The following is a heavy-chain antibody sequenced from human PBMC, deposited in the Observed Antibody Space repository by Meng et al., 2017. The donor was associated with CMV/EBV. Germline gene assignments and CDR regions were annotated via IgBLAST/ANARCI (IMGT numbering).Heavy chain of an antibody. CDR2: INPKDDT. CDR1: GYTVTDDY. J-gene: IGHJ4*02. CDR3: ARSSGWSRFDY. D-gene: IGHD6-19*01. V-gene: IGHV1-2*02. Sequence: QVQPVESGAEVKKPGASVNVSCKASGYTVTDDYINWVRQAPGQWLEWMGWINPKDDTNYEQNFQGRVTMTRDMSINTVYMELSRLTSDDTAVYYCARSSGWSRFDYWGLGTLVTVSS.